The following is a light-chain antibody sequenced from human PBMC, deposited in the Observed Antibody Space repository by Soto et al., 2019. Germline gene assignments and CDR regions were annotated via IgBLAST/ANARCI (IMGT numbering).Light chain of an antibody. CDR2: DVS. J-gene: IGLJ2*01. CDR3: SSYTRTTTPLV. Sequence: QSALTQPASVSGSPGQSITISCTGTGSDVGGYNYVSWYQQHPGKAPNVMIYDVSNRPSGVSNRFSGSKSGNTASLTISGLHAEDEAYYYCSSYTRTTTPLVFGGRTQLTVL. CDR1: GSDVGGYNY. V-gene: IGLV2-14*01.